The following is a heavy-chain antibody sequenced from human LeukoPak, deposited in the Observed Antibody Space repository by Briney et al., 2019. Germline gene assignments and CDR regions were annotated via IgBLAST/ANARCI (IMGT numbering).Heavy chain of an antibody. D-gene: IGHD2-15*01. V-gene: IGHV4-59*08. CDR3: ARYSAVVAPGDAFDI. Sequence: SETLSLTCTVSGGSISSYYWSWIRQPPGKGLEWIGYIHYSGSTNYNPSLKSRVTISVDTSKNQFSLKLSSVTAADTAVYYCARYSAVVAPGDAFDIWGQGTMVTVSS. CDR1: GGSISSYY. CDR2: IHYSGST. J-gene: IGHJ3*02.